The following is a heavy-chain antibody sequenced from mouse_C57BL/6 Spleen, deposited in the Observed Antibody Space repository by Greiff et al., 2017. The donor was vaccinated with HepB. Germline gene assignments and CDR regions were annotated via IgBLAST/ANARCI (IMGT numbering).Heavy chain of an antibody. CDR2: INPSSGYT. J-gene: IGHJ1*03. CDR3: ARGDYGSSYWYFDV. CDR1: GYTFTSYT. D-gene: IGHD1-1*01. V-gene: IGHV1-4*01. Sequence: VQLQQSGAELARPGASVKMSCKASGYTFTSYTMHWVKQRPGQGLEWIGYINPSSGYTKYNQKFKDKATLTADKSSSTAYMQLSSLTSEDSAVYYCARGDYGSSYWYFDVGGTGTTVTVSS.